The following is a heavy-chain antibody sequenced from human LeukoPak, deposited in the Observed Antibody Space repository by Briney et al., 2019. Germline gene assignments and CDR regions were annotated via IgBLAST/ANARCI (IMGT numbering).Heavy chain of an antibody. V-gene: IGHV3-15*01. CDR1: GFTFSNAW. D-gene: IGHD5-24*01. CDR3: TTEPPRWLQLLDFQH. CDR2: IKSKTDGGTT. J-gene: IGHJ1*01. Sequence: GGSLRLSCAASGFTFSNAWMSWVRQAPGKGLEWVGRIKSKTDGGTTDYAAPVKGRFTISRDDSKNTLYLQMDSLKTEDTAVYYCTTEPPRWLQLLDFQHWGQGTLVTVSS.